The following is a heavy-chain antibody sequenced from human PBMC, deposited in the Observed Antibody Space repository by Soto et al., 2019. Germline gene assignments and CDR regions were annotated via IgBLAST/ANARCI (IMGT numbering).Heavy chain of an antibody. D-gene: IGHD2-8*02. CDR3: ARGMTPPGAPAWYYFDS. CDR1: GASITSSSY. CDR2: FSLSGTT. V-gene: IGHV4-4*07. J-gene: IGHJ4*02. Sequence: SETLSLTCTVSGASITSSSYWSWIRQPAGXGLEWIGRFSLSGTTNYNPSLRSRVTMSADVSKNQFSLRLTSVTAADTALYYCARGMTPPGAPAWYYFDSWGQGTLVTVSS.